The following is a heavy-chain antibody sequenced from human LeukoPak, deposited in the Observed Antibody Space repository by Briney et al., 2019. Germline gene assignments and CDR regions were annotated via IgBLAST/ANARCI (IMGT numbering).Heavy chain of an antibody. CDR3: ARGWGYFDS. CDR1: GGTISSYY. V-gene: IGHV4-59*08. CDR2: IHYSGST. Sequence: SETLSLTCTVSGGTISSYYWNWIRQPPGKGLEWIGYIHYSGSTKYNPSLKSRVTISVDTSKNQFSLKLSSVTAADTAVYYCARGWGYFDSWGQGTLVTVSS. D-gene: IGHD7-27*01. J-gene: IGHJ4*02.